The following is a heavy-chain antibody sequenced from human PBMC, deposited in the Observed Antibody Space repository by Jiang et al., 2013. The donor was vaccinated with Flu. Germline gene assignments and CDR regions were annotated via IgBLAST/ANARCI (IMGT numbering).Heavy chain of an antibody. CDR2: INAGNGNT. V-gene: IGHV1-3*01. CDR1: GYTFTSYA. Sequence: GAEVKKPGASVKVSCKASGYTFTSYAMHWVRQAPGQRLEWMGWINAGNGNTKYSQKFQGRVTITRDTSASTAYMELSSLRSEDTAVYYCARGGNQYYYDSSGIDYWGQGTLVTVSS. CDR3: ARGGNQYYYDSSGIDY. J-gene: IGHJ4*02. D-gene: IGHD3-22*01.